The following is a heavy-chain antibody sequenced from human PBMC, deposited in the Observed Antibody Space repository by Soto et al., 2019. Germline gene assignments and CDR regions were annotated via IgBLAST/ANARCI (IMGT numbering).Heavy chain of an antibody. Sequence: GGSLRLSCAASGFTVSSNYMSWVRQAPGKGLEWVSVIYSGGSTYYADTMKGRFTITRDNSKNTLYVQMNSLRDEDTAVYYCARERGNGYKDAAFDIWGQGTMVTVSS. CDR1: GFTVSSNY. V-gene: IGHV3-66*02. D-gene: IGHD5-12*01. CDR2: IYSGGST. CDR3: ARERGNGYKDAAFDI. J-gene: IGHJ3*02.